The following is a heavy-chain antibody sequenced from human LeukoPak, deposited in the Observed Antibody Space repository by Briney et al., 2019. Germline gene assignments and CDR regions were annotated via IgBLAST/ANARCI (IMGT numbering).Heavy chain of an antibody. Sequence: PSETLSLTCAVYGGSFSGYYWSWIRQPPGKGLEWIGEINHSGSTNYNPSLKSRVTISVDTSKNQFSLKLSSVTAADTAVYYCARRSRDHYDFWSGYAGYFDYWGQGTLVTVSS. V-gene: IGHV4-34*01. J-gene: IGHJ4*02. CDR1: GGSFSGYY. CDR2: INHSGST. CDR3: ARRSRDHYDFWSGYAGYFDY. D-gene: IGHD3-3*01.